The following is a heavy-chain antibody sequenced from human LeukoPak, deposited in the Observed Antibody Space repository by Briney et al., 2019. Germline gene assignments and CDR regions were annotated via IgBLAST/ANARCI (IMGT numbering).Heavy chain of an antibody. CDR3: ARDRPYGDYPLDY. D-gene: IGHD4-17*01. J-gene: IGHJ4*02. CDR2: IYHSGST. Sequence: SGTLSLTCAVSGGSISSSNWWSWVRQPPGKGLEWIGEIYHSGSTNYNPSLKSRVTISVDKSKNQFSLKLSSVTAADTAVYYCARDRPYGDYPLDYWGQGTLVTVSS. V-gene: IGHV4-4*02. CDR1: GGSISSSNW.